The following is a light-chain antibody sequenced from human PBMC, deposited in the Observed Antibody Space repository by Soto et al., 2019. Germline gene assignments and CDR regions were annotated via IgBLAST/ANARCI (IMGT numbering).Light chain of an antibody. CDR3: QQYGNSPLT. CDR2: DAS. Sequence: EIVLTQSPGTLSLSPGERVTLSCRASQSVGSNYLAWYQQKPGQAPRLLIYDASSRATGIPDRFSGSGSGTDFTLTISRLEPEDFAVYFCQQYGNSPLTFGGGTKVDI. V-gene: IGKV3-20*01. J-gene: IGKJ4*01. CDR1: QSVGSNY.